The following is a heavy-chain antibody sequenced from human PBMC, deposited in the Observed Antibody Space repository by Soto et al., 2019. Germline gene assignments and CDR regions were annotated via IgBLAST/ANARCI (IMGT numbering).Heavy chain of an antibody. CDR2: IYHSGST. D-gene: IGHD6-13*01. V-gene: IGHV4-30-2*01. J-gene: IGHJ4*02. CDR3: AKAHSWYPSFDY. CDR1: GGSISSGGYS. Sequence: PSETLSLTCAVSGGSISSGGYSWSWIRQPPGKGLEWIGYIYHSGSTYYNPSLKSRVTISVDRSKNQFSLKLSSVTAADTAVYYCAKAHSWYPSFDYWGQGTLVTVSS.